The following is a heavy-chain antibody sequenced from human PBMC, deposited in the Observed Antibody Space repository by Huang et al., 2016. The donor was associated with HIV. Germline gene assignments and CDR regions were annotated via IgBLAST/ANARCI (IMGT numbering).Heavy chain of an antibody. D-gene: IGHD5-18*01. CDR3: ARPLLGYSNGYYFDN. CDR1: GYRFTNYW. Sequence: EVQLVQSGAVVKKPGESLKISCKGSGYRFTNYWIGWVRQMPGKGLEGMGIFYPVASDTKYSPSCQRQVTISADKSVSTAYLQWSRLKASDSAVYYCARPLLGYSNGYYFDNWGQGTLVTVSS. J-gene: IGHJ4*02. CDR2: FYPVASDT. V-gene: IGHV5-51*03.